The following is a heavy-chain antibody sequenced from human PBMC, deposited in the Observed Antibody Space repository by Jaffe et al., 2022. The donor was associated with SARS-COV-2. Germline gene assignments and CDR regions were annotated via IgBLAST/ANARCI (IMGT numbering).Heavy chain of an antibody. Sequence: EVQLVESGGGLVQPGGSLRLSCAASGFTFSDYWMSWVRQAPGKGLEWVANIKEDGREKYSVDSVKGRFTISRDNAKNSLYLQVNSLRVEDTAVYYCARDAYNRNHYYMDVWGKGTTVTVSS. CDR3: ARDAYNRNHYYMDV. D-gene: IGHD1-1*01. V-gene: IGHV3-7*01. CDR1: GFTFSDYW. CDR2: IKEDGREK. J-gene: IGHJ6*03.